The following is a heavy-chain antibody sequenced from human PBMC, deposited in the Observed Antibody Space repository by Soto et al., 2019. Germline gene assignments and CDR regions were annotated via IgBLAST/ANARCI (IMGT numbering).Heavy chain of an antibody. CDR1: GFTFSSYE. CDR3: ARAFYCSSTSCYSDWFDP. J-gene: IGHJ5*02. Sequence: PGGSLRLSCAASGFTFSSYEMNWVRQAPGKGLEWVSYISSSGSTIYYADSVKGRFTISRDNAKNSLYLQMNSLRAEDTAVYYCARAFYCSSTSCYSDWFDPWGQGTLVTVSS. D-gene: IGHD2-2*01. CDR2: ISSSGSTI. V-gene: IGHV3-48*03.